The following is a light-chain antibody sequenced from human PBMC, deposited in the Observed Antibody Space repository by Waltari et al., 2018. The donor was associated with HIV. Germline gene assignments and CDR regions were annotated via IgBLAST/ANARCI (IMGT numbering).Light chain of an antibody. V-gene: IGLV2-14*03. CDR3: SSYTSSSTYV. CDR2: DVS. Sequence: QSALTQPASVSGSPGQSITISCPGTSSDVGGYNYVSWYQQHPGKAPKLMIYDVSHLPAGVSNRFSGAKSGNTASLTISGLQAEDEADYYCSSYTSSSTYVFGTGTKVTVL. CDR1: SSDVGGYNY. J-gene: IGLJ1*01.